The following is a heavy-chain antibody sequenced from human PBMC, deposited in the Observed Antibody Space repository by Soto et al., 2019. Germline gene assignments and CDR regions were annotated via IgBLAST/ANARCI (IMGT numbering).Heavy chain of an antibody. D-gene: IGHD4-17*01. Sequence: QVQLVQSGAEVKKPGSSVKVSCKASGGTFSSYAISWVRQAPGQGLEWMGGIIPIFGTANYAQKFQGRVTITADESTSTADMELSSLTSEDTAVYYCARGTKVVTTFHCYFDLWGRGTLVTVSS. CDR1: GGTFSSYA. CDR3: ARGTKVVTTFHCYFDL. V-gene: IGHV1-69*01. CDR2: IIPIFGTA. J-gene: IGHJ2*01.